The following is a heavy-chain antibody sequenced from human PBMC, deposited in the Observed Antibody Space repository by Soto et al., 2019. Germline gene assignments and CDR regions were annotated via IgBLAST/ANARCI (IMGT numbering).Heavy chain of an antibody. D-gene: IGHD2-15*01. V-gene: IGHV1-18*01. CDR1: GYTFTHYG. CDR2: NNSFSGDT. J-gene: IGHJ2*01. Sequence: QVQLVQSGAEVKKPGASVKVSCKASGYTFTHYGITWVRQAPGQGLEWMGWNNSFSGDTNYPQKLQGRLTMTTDTSTNTVYMELRNLRSDDTAVYYCARDLHSGGKYWYFDIWGRGTLVTVSS. CDR3: ARDLHSGGKYWYFDI.